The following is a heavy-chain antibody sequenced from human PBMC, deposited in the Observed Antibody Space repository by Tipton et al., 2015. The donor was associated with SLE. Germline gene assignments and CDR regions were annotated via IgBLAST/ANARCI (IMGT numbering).Heavy chain of an antibody. D-gene: IGHD5-12*01. CDR1: GDSISSYF. CDR2: IYYTGSA. V-gene: IGHV4-59*12. CDR3: ARDHGGYVGY. Sequence: TLSLTCTVSGDSISSYFWSWIRQPPGKGLEWIGFIYYTGSANYNPSLKSRVTISVDTSKNRFSLKLSSVTAADTAVYYCARDHGGYVGYWGQGTLVTVSS. J-gene: IGHJ4*02.